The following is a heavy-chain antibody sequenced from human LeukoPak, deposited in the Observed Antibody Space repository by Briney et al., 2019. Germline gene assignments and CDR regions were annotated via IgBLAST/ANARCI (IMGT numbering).Heavy chain of an antibody. J-gene: IGHJ4*02. CDR2: IYSGGST. Sequence: PGGSLRLSCAASGFTVSSNYMSWVRQAPGKGLEWVSVIYSGGSTYYADSVKGRFTISRDNSKNKLYLQMNRLRAEDTAVYYCARDNKGYDPTAFDYWGQGTLVTVSS. V-gene: IGHV3-66*02. CDR1: GFTVSSNY. CDR3: ARDNKGYDPTAFDY. D-gene: IGHD3-3*01.